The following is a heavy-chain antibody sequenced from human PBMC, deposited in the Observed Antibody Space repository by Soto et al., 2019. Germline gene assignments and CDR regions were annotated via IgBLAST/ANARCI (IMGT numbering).Heavy chain of an antibody. D-gene: IGHD6-6*01. CDR1: GGIVSSYA. CDR2: VIPILGQA. CDR3: ARVGGIGAPPGTDY. J-gene: IGHJ4*02. Sequence: QVQLVQSGSEVKKPGSSVKVSCKDSGGIVSSYAISWLRQAPGHGLEWMGAVIPILGQAYYAQDLQDRVSITADESTRTTYMELSSLRSEDTAVYFCARVGGIGAPPGTDYWGQGTLVTVSS. V-gene: IGHV1-69*01.